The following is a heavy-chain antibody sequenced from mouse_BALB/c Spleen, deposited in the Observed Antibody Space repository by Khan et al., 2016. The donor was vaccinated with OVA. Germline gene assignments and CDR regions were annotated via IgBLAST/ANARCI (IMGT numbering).Heavy chain of an antibody. Sequence: VQLQQSGPELMKPGTSVKISCKASGYSFTTYYIHWVIQTHGKSLEWIGYIDPFSGGTTYNQKFKGKAKLTVDKSSSTAYIHLSNLTSEDSAVYYCTRHGYVAWFTYWGQGTLVTVSA. CDR1: GYSFTTYY. J-gene: IGHJ3*01. V-gene: IGHV1S135*01. D-gene: IGHD2-2*01. CDR3: TRHGYVAWFTY. CDR2: IDPFSGGT.